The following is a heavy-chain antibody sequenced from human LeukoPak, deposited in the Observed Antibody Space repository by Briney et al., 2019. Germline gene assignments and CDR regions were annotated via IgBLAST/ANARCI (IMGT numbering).Heavy chain of an antibody. CDR3: AKYPPPVIVGGTTADY. CDR1: GYTFTGYY. Sequence: ASVKVSCKASGYTFTGYYIHWVRQAPGQGLEWMGWINPNSGGTNYAQKFQGRVTMTRDTSINTAYMEVTRLKSDDTAIYYSAKYPPPVIVGGTTADYWGQGTLVTVSS. V-gene: IGHV1-2*02. J-gene: IGHJ4*02. CDR2: INPNSGGT. D-gene: IGHD1-26*01.